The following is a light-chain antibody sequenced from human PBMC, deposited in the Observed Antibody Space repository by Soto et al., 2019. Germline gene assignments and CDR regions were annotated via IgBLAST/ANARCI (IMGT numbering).Light chain of an antibody. J-gene: IGKJ4*02. V-gene: IGKV1-39*01. Sequence: DIQMTQSPSSLSASVGDRVTITCRASQSISSYLNWYQQKPGKAPKLMIYAASSLQSGVTSRFSGSGSGTVFTFTISSLQPEDFATYYCQQSYSTPLTFGGGTKVDIK. CDR1: QSISSY. CDR3: QQSYSTPLT. CDR2: AAS.